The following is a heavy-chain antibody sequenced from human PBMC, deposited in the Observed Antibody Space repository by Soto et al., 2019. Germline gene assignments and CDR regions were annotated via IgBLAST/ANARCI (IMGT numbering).Heavy chain of an antibody. CDR2: INHSGST. J-gene: IGHJ4*02. CDR1: GGSFSGYY. Sequence: SEPLSLTCAVYGGSFSGYYCSWIRQPPGKGLEWIGEINHSGSTNYNPSLKSRVTISVDTSKNQFSLKLSSVTAADTAVYYCARKRWLQYNFDYWGQGTLVTVSS. CDR3: ARKRWLQYNFDY. D-gene: IGHD5-12*01. V-gene: IGHV4-34*01.